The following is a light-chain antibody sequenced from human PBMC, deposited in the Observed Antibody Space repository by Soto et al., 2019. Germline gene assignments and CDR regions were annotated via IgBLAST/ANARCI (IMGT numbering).Light chain of an antibody. J-gene: IGKJ1*01. Sequence: DLQMTQSPSTLSASVGDSVTITCRASQTISSWLAWYQQKPGKAPKLLIYDVSNLESGVPSRFSGSGSGTEFTPTISSLQTDDSATYYCQQYNTFWTFGQGTKVDIK. CDR2: DVS. V-gene: IGKV1-5*01. CDR3: QQYNTFWT. CDR1: QTISSW.